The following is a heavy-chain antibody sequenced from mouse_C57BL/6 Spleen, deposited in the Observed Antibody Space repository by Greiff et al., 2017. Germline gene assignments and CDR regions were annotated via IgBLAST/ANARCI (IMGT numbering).Heavy chain of an antibody. J-gene: IGHJ2*01. CDR1: GYTFTNYW. CDR2: IYPGGGYT. V-gene: IGHV1-63*01. CDR3: ARAPGYDY. Sequence: QVQPQQSGAELVRPGTLVKTSCKASGYTFTNYWIGWAKQRPGHGPEGIGDIYPGGGYTNYNEKFIGKATLATAKCTSTAYMQFSSLTSEDSAIYYCARAPGYDYWGQGTTLTVSS.